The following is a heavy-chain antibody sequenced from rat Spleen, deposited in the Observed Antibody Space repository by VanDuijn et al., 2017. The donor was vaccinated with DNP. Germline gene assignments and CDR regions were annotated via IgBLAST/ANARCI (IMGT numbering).Heavy chain of an antibody. CDR2: INYDGGTT. J-gene: IGHJ1*01. CDR3: TTRGVGARYYWHFDF. D-gene: IGHD1-1*01. CDR1: GFTFSDYG. Sequence: EVQLVESGGGLVQPGGSMKLSCAASGFTFSDYGMAWVLQAPTKGLEWVASINYDGGTTYYRDSVKGRFTVSRDEAKNILYLQMDSLRSEDTATYYCTTRGVGARYYWHFDFWGPGTMVTVSS. V-gene: IGHV5-20*01.